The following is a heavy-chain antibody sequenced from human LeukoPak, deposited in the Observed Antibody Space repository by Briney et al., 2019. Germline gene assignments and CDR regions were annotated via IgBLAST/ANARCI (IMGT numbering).Heavy chain of an antibody. Sequence: ASVKVSCKASGGTFSSYTISWVRQAPGQGLEWMGRIIPILGIANYAQKFQGRVTITADKSTSTAYMELSSLRSEDTAVYYCAVGYCSGGSCYLNWFDPWGQGTLVTVSS. J-gene: IGHJ5*02. D-gene: IGHD2-15*01. CDR1: GGTFSSYT. CDR3: AVGYCSGGSCYLNWFDP. CDR2: IIPILGIA. V-gene: IGHV1-69*02.